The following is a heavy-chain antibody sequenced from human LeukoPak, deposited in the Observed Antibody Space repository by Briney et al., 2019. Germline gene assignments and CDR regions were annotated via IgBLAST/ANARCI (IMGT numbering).Heavy chain of an antibody. CDR3: ARSPGGIYSGYEFDY. CDR1: GGSISSGDYY. J-gene: IGHJ4*02. V-gene: IGHV4-61*08. D-gene: IGHD5-12*01. CDR2: IYYSGST. Sequence: NTSETLSLTCTVSGGSISSGDYYWSWIRQPPGKGLEWIGYIYYSGSTNYNPSLKSRVTISVDTSKNQFSLKLSSVTAADTAVYYCARSPGGIYSGYEFDYWGQGTLVTVSS.